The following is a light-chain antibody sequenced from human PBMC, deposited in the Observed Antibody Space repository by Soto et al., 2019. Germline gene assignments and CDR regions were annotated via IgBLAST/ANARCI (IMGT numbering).Light chain of an antibody. J-gene: IGKJ2*01. CDR3: QQSYSTLYT. V-gene: IGKV1-39*01. CDR1: QSISSY. Sequence: DIQMTQSPSSLSASVGDRVTITCRASQSISSYLNWYQQKPGKAPKLLIYAASSLQSVVPSRFSGSGSGTDFTLTISSLQPEDFATYYCQQSYSTLYTFGQGTKLEIQ. CDR2: AAS.